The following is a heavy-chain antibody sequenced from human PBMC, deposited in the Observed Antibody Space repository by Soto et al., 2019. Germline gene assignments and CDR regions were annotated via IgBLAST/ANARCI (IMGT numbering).Heavy chain of an antibody. CDR3: ARGPRDYAHAYFDY. CDR1: GYTFTSYA. Sequence: ASVKVSCTASGYTFTSYAMHWVRQAPGQRLEWMGWINAGNGNTKYSQKFQGRVTITRDTSASTAYMELSSLRSEDTAVYYCARGPRDYAHAYFDYWGQGTLVTVSS. CDR2: INAGNGNT. D-gene: IGHD4-17*01. J-gene: IGHJ4*02. V-gene: IGHV1-3*01.